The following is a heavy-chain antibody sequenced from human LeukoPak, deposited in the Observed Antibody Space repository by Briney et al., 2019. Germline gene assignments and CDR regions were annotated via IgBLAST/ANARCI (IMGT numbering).Heavy chain of an antibody. Sequence: GGSLRLSCAASGFTFSTYSMNWVRQAPGKGLEWVSSISSTNNYIYYADSVKGRFTISRDNAENSLYLQMNSLRAEDTAVYYCARDPRRSISSEVDYWGQGTLVTVSS. J-gene: IGHJ4*02. V-gene: IGHV3-21*01. CDR3: ARDPRRSISSEVDY. CDR2: ISSTNNYI. CDR1: GFTFSTYS. D-gene: IGHD2-2*01.